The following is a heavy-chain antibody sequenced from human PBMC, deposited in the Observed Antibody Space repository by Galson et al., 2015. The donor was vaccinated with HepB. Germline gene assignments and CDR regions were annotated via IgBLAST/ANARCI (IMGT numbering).Heavy chain of an antibody. V-gene: IGHV1-18*04. J-gene: IGHJ4*02. CDR1: GYTFTSYG. CDR3: ARDVIVGITNDFWSGYGRESLYYFDY. D-gene: IGHD3-3*01. Sequence: SVKVSCKASGYTFTSYGISWVRQAPGQGLEWMGWISAYNGNTNYAQKLQGRVTMTTDTSTSTAYMELRSLRSDDTAVYYCARDVIVGITNDFWSGYGRESLYYFDYWGQGTLVTVSS. CDR2: ISAYNGNT.